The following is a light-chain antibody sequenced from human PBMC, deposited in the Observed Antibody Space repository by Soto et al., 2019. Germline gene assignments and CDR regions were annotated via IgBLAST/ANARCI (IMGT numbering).Light chain of an antibody. Sequence: QSALTQPASVSGSPGQPITISCTGTSSDVGNYNLVSWYQQHPGKAPKVMIYEVNKRPSGVSNRFSGSKSGNTASLTISGLEAADEADYFSCSNAGSSTWVFGTGTKLTVL. CDR3: CSNAGSSTWV. J-gene: IGLJ1*01. CDR1: SSDVGNYNL. CDR2: EVN. V-gene: IGLV2-23*02.